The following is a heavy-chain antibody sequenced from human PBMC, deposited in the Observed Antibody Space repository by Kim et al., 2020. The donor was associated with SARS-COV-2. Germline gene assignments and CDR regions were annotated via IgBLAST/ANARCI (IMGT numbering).Heavy chain of an antibody. V-gene: IGHV3-48*03. CDR1: GFTFRSYE. CDR3: ARRRTTVTTVNYYGMDV. J-gene: IGHJ6*02. CDR2: ISSSGSSI. Sequence: GGSLRLSCAASGFTFRSYEMNWVRQAPGKGLEWVSYISSSGSSIYYADSVKGRFTISRDNAKNLLYLQMNSLGAEDTAVYYCARRRTTVTTVNYYGMDVWGQGTTVTVSS. D-gene: IGHD4-17*01.